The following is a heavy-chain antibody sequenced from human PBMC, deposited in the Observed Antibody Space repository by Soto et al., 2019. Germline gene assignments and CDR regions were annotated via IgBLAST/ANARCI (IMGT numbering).Heavy chain of an antibody. Sequence: LGGSLRLSCAASGFTFSSYGMHWVRQAPGKGLEWVAVIWYDGSNKYYADSVKGRFTISRDNSKNTLYLQMNSLRAEDTAVYYCARDKDSSSSAGYYYYGMDVWGQGTTVTVSS. V-gene: IGHV3-33*01. CDR2: IWYDGSNK. CDR3: ARDKDSSSSAGYYYYGMDV. CDR1: GFTFSSYG. D-gene: IGHD6-6*01. J-gene: IGHJ6*02.